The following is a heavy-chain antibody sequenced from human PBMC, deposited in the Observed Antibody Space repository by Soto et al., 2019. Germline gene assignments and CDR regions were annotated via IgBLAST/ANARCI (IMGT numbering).Heavy chain of an antibody. D-gene: IGHD3-22*01. Sequence: APVKISCMASQYAFSEYFLHWVRQAPGQVLEWMRWINPNNGATNYTQKFQGRVTMTRDTSISTAYMERGRLRSGDTAFYYCARDRGGNYYGGRSGYFYVAMDV. CDR3: ARDRGGNYYGGRSGYFYVAMDV. J-gene: IGHJ6*03. CDR1: QYAFSEYF. V-gene: IGHV1-2*02. CDR2: INPNNGAT.